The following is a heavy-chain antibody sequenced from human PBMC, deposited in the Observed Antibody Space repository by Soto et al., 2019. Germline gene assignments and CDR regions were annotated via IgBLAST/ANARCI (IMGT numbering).Heavy chain of an antibody. CDR2: IKSKTDGGTT. V-gene: IGHV3-15*01. Sequence: GSLRLSCAASGFTFSNAWMSWVRQAPGKGLEWVGRIKSKTDGGTTDYAAPVKGRFTISRDDSKNTLYPQMNSLKTEDTAVYYCTTVLLITIFGVVHPDVWGQGTTVTVSS. CDR3: TTVLLITIFGVVHPDV. CDR1: GFTFSNAW. J-gene: IGHJ6*02. D-gene: IGHD3-3*01.